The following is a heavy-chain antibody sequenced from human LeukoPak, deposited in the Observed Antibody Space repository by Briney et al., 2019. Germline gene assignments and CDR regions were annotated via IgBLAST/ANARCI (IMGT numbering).Heavy chain of an antibody. CDR1: GDSVSTNSAT. Sequence: SQTLSLTCAISGDSVSTNSATWTWLRQSPSRGLEWLGRTYYRSKWYNDYAVSMKSRITINPDTSKNQFSLKLSSVTAADTAVYYCARCREWLLRRVWFDPWGQGTLVTVSS. CDR3: ARCREWLLRRVWFDP. D-gene: IGHD3-3*01. V-gene: IGHV6-1*01. J-gene: IGHJ5*02. CDR2: TYYRSKWYN.